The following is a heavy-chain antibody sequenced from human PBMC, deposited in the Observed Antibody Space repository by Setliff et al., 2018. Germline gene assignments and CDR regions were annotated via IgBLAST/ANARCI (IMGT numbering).Heavy chain of an antibody. Sequence: ASVKVSCKASGGTFSSYAISWVRQAPGQGLAGMGGIIPNSGNTGYAQKFQGRVTMTRNTSISTAYMELSSLRSEDTAVYYCARGLGGAWVWFDPWGQGTLVTVSS. CDR3: ARGLGGAWVWFDP. J-gene: IGHJ5*02. D-gene: IGHD2-15*01. CDR1: GGTFSSYA. V-gene: IGHV1-8*02. CDR2: IIPNSGNT.